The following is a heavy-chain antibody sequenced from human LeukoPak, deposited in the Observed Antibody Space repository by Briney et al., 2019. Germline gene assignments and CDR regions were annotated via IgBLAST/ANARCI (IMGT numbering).Heavy chain of an antibody. CDR1: GYTFTGYF. CDR3: ARDGSFDY. D-gene: IGHD5-12*01. Sequence: GASVTVSCKASGYTFTGYFIHWARQATGQGLDWMGWINPNSGGTNYALKFQGRVTMTSDTSISTAYMEVGRLRSDDTAVYYCARDGSFDYWGQGTLVAVSP. V-gene: IGHV1-2*02. CDR2: INPNSGGT. J-gene: IGHJ4*02.